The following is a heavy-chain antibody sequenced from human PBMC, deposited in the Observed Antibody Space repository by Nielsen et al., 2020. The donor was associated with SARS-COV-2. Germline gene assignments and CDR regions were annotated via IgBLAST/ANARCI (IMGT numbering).Heavy chain of an antibody. J-gene: IGHJ6*02. Sequence: SETLSLTCTVSGGSISSSSYYWGWLRQPPGKGLEWIGSIYYSGSTYYNPSLKSRVTISVDTSKNQFSLKLSSVTAADTAVYYCARAALDYDYGMDVWGQGTTVTVSS. V-gene: IGHV4-39*01. CDR2: IYYSGST. CDR3: ARAALDYDYGMDV. CDR1: GGSISSSSYY. D-gene: IGHD6-25*01.